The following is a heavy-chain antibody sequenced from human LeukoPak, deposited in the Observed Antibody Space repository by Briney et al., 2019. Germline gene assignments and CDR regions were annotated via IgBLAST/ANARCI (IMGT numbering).Heavy chain of an antibody. CDR2: ISYDGSNK. J-gene: IGHJ4*02. CDR1: GFTFSSYA. V-gene: IGHV3-30*14. D-gene: IGHD1-26*01. Sequence: GRSLRLSCAASGFTFSSYAMHWVRQAPGKGLEWVAVISYDGSNKYYADSVKGRFTISRDNSKNTLYLQMNSLRAEDTAVYYCARPSGSYFSWGQGTLVTVSS. CDR3: ARPSGSYFS.